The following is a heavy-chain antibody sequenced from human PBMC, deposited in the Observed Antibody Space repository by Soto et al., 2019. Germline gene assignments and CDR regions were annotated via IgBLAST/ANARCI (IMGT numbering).Heavy chain of an antibody. CDR1: GFTVSSSD. CDR2: IYSGGST. Sequence: GGSLRLSCAASGFTVSSSDMSWVRQAPGKGLEWVSVIYSGGSTYYADSVKGRFTISRDNSKNTLYLQVNSLRAEDTAVYYCARAPGGYSYGYEASFFDYWGQGTLVTVSS. CDR3: ARAPGGYSYGYEASFFDY. V-gene: IGHV3-53*01. D-gene: IGHD5-18*01. J-gene: IGHJ4*02.